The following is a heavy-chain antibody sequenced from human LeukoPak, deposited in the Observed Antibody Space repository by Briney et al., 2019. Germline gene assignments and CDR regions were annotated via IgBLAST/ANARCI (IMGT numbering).Heavy chain of an antibody. Sequence: ASVKVSCKTSGYTFTTYGISWVRQAPGQGLEWMGWSSPNNGNRNYAQKFQGRVTMTTDTSTATAYMELRSLRSDDTAVYYCARGYYCTHGVCYGGDFDNWGQGTLVTVSS. J-gene: IGHJ4*02. CDR2: SSPNNGNR. CDR3: ARGYYCTHGVCYGGDFDN. D-gene: IGHD2-8*01. CDR1: GYTFTTYG. V-gene: IGHV1-18*01.